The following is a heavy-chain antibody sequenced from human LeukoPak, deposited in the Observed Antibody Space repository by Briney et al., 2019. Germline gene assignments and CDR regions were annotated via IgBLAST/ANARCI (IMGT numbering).Heavy chain of an antibody. CDR2: IYYSGST. D-gene: IGHD4-17*01. Sequence: SETLSLTCTISGGSISSSSYYWGWIRQPPGKGLEWIGSIYYSGSTYYNPSLKSRVTISVDTSKNQFSLKLSSVTAADTAVYYCARGGDYTYWYFDLWGRGTLVTVSS. J-gene: IGHJ2*01. CDR1: GGSISSSSYY. CDR3: ARGGDYTYWYFDL. V-gene: IGHV4-39*07.